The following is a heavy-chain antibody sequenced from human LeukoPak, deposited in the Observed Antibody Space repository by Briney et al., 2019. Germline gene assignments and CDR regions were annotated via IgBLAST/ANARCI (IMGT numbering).Heavy chain of an antibody. Sequence: PSETLSLTCAVYGGSFSGYYWSWVRQPPGKGLEWIGEINHSGSTNYNPSLKSRVTISVDTSKNQFSLKLSSVTAADTAVYYCASLNWNCGGNYYYYYGMDVWGQGTTVTVSS. D-gene: IGHD1-1*01. V-gene: IGHV4-34*01. CDR1: GGSFSGYY. CDR3: ASLNWNCGGNYYYYYGMDV. CDR2: INHSGST. J-gene: IGHJ6*02.